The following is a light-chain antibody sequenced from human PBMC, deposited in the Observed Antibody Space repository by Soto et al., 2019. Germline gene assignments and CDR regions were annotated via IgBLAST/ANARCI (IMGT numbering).Light chain of an antibody. J-gene: IGKJ4*01. Sequence: EIGVTQSPATLSLSPGDRATRSCGASQSVRSSYVAWYQQKAGLAPRLLIYDGSSRASGIPDRFSGSGSGTDFTLTIGRLEPEDFAVYYCQQYDNSAPLSFGGGTKVEMK. CDR2: DGS. V-gene: IGKV3D-20*01. CDR3: QQYDNSAPLS. CDR1: QSVRSSY.